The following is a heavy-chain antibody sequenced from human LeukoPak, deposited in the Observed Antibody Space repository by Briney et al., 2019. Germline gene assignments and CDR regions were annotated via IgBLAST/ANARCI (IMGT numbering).Heavy chain of an antibody. J-gene: IGHJ6*03. D-gene: IGHD1-26*01. CDR1: GFTFSSYS. CDR2: ISSSSSTI. V-gene: IGHV3-48*01. Sequence: PGGSLRLSCAASGFTFSSYSMNWVRQAPGKGLEWVSYISSSSSTIYYADSVKGRFTISRDNAKNSLYLQMNSLRAEDTAVYYCARDLSRWEQPYYYYMDVWGKGTTVTVSS. CDR3: ARDLSRWEQPYYYYMDV.